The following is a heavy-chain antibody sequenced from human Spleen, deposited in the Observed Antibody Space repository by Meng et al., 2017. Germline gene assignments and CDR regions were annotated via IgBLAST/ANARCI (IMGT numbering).Heavy chain of an antibody. CDR1: GGSFSCYY. J-gene: IGHJ4*02. CDR3: ARKITGSRHHY. CDR2: INHSGST. V-gene: IGHV4-34*01. Sequence: QWRLQQWAAGLLLPSGTLFRGCAVYGGSFSCYYCGWIRQPPGKGLEWIGEINHSGSTNYNPSLKSRVTISVDTSKNQFSLKLSSVTAADTAVYYCARKITGSRHHYWGRGTLVTVSS. D-gene: IGHD1-26*01.